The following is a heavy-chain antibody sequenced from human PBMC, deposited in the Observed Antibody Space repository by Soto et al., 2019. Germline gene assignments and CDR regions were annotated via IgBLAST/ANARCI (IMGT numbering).Heavy chain of an antibody. V-gene: IGHV3-48*03. CDR1: GFTFSSYD. J-gene: IGHJ5*02. D-gene: IGHD4-4*01. CDR3: ATDPTAYNCFDP. Sequence: GGSLRLSCAASGFTFSSYDMYCVVRAPGRGLEWVSYISSSGSTIYYADSVKGRFAISIDNAKNSLYLQMNSLRAEDTAVYYCATDPTAYNCFDPWGQGTLVTVSS. CDR2: ISSSGSTI.